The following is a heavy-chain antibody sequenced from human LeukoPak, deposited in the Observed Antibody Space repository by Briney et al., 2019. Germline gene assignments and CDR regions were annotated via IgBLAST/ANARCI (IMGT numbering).Heavy chain of an antibody. V-gene: IGHV4-34*01. D-gene: IGHD2-21*02. CDR1: GGSFSGYY. CDR3: ARGPYCGGDCYSHLDY. Sequence: SETLSLTCAVYGGSFSGYYWSWIRQPPGKGLEWIGEINHSGSTNYNPPLKSRVTISVDTSKNQFSLKLSSVTAADTAVYYCARGPYCGGDCYSHLDYWGQGTLVTVS. J-gene: IGHJ4*02. CDR2: INHSGST.